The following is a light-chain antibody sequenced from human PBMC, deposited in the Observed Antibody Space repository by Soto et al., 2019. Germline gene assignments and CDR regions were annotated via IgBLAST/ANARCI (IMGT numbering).Light chain of an antibody. CDR1: QSISNY. V-gene: IGKV1-39*01. J-gene: IGKJ5*01. CDR3: QQTYSTPIT. Sequence: DIQMTQCPSSLSASGVDRVTISCRASQSISNYLNWYQQRPGKAPKLLIYAASSLQSGVPSRFSGSGSGTDFTLTISSLQPEDFVTYYCQQTYSTPITFGQGTRLEIK. CDR2: AAS.